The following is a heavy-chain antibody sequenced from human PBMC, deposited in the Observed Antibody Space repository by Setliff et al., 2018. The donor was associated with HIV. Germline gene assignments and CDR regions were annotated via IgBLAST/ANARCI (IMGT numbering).Heavy chain of an antibody. D-gene: IGHD5-18*01. CDR3: ARDLGSAYSYAQGRFDP. V-gene: IGHV4-38-2*02. CDR1: GYSISSGYY. J-gene: IGHJ5*02. CDR2: IHQSGST. Sequence: SETLSLTCTVSGYSISSGYYWGWIRQPPGKGLEWIGSIHQSGSTYYNSSLKSRVTMPVDTSKNKFSLKLSPVTAADTAVYYCARDLGSAYSYAQGRFDPWGQGTLVTVS.